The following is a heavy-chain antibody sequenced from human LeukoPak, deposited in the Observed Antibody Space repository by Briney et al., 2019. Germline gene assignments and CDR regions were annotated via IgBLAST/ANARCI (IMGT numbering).Heavy chain of an antibody. CDR3: ARGYCTSGVCSENYYYYYMDV. D-gene: IGHD2-8*01. V-gene: IGHV4-34*01. J-gene: IGHJ6*03. Sequence: SETLSLTCAVYGGSFSGYYWSWIRQPPGKGLEWIGEINRSGSTNYNPSLKSRATISVDTSKNQFSLKLSSVTAADTAVYYCARGYCTSGVCSENYYYYYMDVWGKGTTVTVSS. CDR2: INRSGST. CDR1: GGSFSGYY.